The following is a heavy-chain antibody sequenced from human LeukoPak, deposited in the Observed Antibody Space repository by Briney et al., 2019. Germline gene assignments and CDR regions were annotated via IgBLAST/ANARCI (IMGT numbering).Heavy chain of an antibody. CDR3: ARVRLYDILTGYIDY. J-gene: IGHJ4*02. CDR2: IYYSGST. CDR1: GGSISSGDYY. D-gene: IGHD3-9*01. Sequence: SETLSLTCTVSGGSISSGDYYWSWIRQPPGKGLEWIGCIYYSGSTYYNPSLKSRVTISVDTSKNQFSQKLSSVTAADTAVYYCARVRLYDILTGYIDYWGQGTLVTVSS. V-gene: IGHV4-30-4*08.